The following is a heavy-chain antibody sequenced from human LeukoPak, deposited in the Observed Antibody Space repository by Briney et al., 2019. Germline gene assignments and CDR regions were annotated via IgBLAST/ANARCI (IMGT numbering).Heavy chain of an antibody. D-gene: IGHD6-13*01. J-gene: IGHJ5*02. CDR3: ARDLAAVVTQPGGFDP. CDR2: INAGNGNT. CDR1: GYTFTSYA. Sequence: GASVKVSCKASGYTFTSYAMNWVRQAPGQRLEWMGWINAGNGNTKYSQKFQGRVTITRDTSASTAYMELSSLRSEDTAVYYCARDLAAVVTQPGGFDPWGQGTLVTVSS. V-gene: IGHV1-3*01.